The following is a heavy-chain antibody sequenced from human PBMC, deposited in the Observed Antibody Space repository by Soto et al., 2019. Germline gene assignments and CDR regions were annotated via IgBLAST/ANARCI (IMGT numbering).Heavy chain of an antibody. Sequence: QVQLQESGPGLVKPSQTLSLTCTVSGGSISSGDYYWSWIRQPPGKGLEWIGYIYYSGSTYYNPSLKSRVTISVDTSKNQFSLKLSSVTAADTAVYYCARDIIYDSSGTYGYFDLWGRGTLVTVSS. D-gene: IGHD3-22*01. CDR3: ARDIIYDSSGTYGYFDL. V-gene: IGHV4-30-4*01. CDR2: IYYSGST. CDR1: GGSISSGDYY. J-gene: IGHJ2*01.